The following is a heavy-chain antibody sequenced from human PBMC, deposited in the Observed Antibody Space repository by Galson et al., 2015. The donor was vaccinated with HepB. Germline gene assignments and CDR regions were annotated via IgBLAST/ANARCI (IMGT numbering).Heavy chain of an antibody. D-gene: IGHD2-15*01. CDR3: ARGGGQYDN. CDR1: GFTFSNYW. J-gene: IGHJ4*02. V-gene: IGHV3-7*01. CDR2: IKQDGSEK. Sequence: SLRLSCAASGFTFSNYWMSWVRQAPGKGLEWVANIKQDGSEKYYVDSVKGRFTLSRDNAKNSLYLQMSSLRDEDTAVYYCARGGGQYDNWGQGTLVTVSS.